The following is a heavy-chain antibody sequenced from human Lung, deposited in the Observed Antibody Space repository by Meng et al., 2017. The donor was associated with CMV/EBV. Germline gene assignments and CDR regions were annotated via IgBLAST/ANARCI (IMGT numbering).Heavy chain of an antibody. CDR2: IYFSGNT. Sequence: RLQLQGSGPGQVQPSETLALTRSVSGGSISSSSYYWGWIRQSPGKGLEWIGSIYFSGNTYYNPSLKSRVTMSVGTAQNKFSLTLRSVTAADTAVYYCVTETGYNYDNWGQGALVTVSS. CDR1: GGSISSSSYY. J-gene: IGHJ4*02. V-gene: IGHV4-39*06. D-gene: IGHD5-24*01. CDR3: VTETGYNYDN.